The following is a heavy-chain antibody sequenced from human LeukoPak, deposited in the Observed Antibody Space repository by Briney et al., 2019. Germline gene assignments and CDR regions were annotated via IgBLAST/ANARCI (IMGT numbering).Heavy chain of an antibody. CDR1: GFTFSDYW. CDR2: INSDGSST. J-gene: IGHJ4*02. Sequence: GGSLRLPCATSGFTFSDYWMHWVRQAPGKGLVWVSRINSDGSSTDYADSVKGRFTISRDNAKNTLSLEMNSLRAEDTAVYYCASNAPFDYWGQGARVTVSS. D-gene: IGHD2-2*01. CDR3: ASNAPFDY. V-gene: IGHV3-74*01.